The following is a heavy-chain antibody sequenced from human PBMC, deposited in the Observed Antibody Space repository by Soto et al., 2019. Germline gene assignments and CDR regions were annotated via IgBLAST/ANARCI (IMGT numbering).Heavy chain of an antibody. J-gene: IGHJ3*02. D-gene: IGHD5-18*01. CDR2: IKQDGTEK. CDR1: GFTFSRYW. CDR3: ARGDTPMITGMDSFDI. V-gene: IGHV3-7*01. Sequence: PGGSLRLSCAASGFTFSRYWMNWVRQAPGKGLEWVANIKQDGTEKNYVDSVKGRFTISRDNARKSLYLQMDSLRAEDTAAYFCARGDTPMITGMDSFDIWGQGTMVTVSS.